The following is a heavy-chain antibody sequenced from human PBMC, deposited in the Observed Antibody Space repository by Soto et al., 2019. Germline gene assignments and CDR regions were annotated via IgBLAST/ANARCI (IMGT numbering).Heavy chain of an antibody. CDR2: IYYSGSA. D-gene: IGHD3-10*01. V-gene: IGHV4-61*01. J-gene: IGHJ6*02. CDR1: GESVTSVSDY. CDR3: ARGVGFGYYYYHMDL. Sequence: SETMSLTCTVCGESVTSVSDYSSWIRQPPGKGLEWIGYIYYSGSADYNPSLGSRVTISIDTSKNQFSLKLTSVTAADTAVYYCARGVGFGYYYYHMDLWGQGTTVTVSS.